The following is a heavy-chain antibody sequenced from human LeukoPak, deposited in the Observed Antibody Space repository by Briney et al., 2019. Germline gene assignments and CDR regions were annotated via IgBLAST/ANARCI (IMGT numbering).Heavy chain of an antibody. J-gene: IGHJ5*02. D-gene: IGHD3-3*01. Sequence: SETLSLTCTVSGGSISSGGYYWSWIRQHPGKGLEWIGYIYYSGSTYYNPSLKSRVTISVDTSKNQFSLKLSSVTAADPAVYYRASTPVWSGYLIWFDPWGQGTLVTVSS. CDR1: GGSISSGGYY. CDR2: IYYSGST. V-gene: IGHV4-31*03. CDR3: ASTPVWSGYLIWFDP.